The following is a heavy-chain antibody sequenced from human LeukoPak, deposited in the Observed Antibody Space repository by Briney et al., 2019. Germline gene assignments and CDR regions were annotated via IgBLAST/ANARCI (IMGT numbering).Heavy chain of an antibody. CDR1: GGSISSYY. J-gene: IGHJ4*02. D-gene: IGHD3-16*01. CDR2: IYYSGST. Sequence: SKTLSLTCTVSGGSISSYYWRWMWQPPGKGLDWIGYIYYSGSTNYNLSLTSRVTRSLDTSRDQFSLKLTSVTAADTAVYYCARDGVLGGLFVWDYWGQGTLVTVSS. CDR3: ARDGVLGGLFVWDY. V-gene: IGHV4-59*01.